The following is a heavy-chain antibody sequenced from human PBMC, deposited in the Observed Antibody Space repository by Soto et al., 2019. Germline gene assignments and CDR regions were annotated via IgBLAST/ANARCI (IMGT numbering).Heavy chain of an antibody. D-gene: IGHD3-10*01. V-gene: IGHV1-3*01. CDR3: AREPVTQQRPPEFYMDV. CDR2: IHGDNGNT. Sequence: QVHLVQSGAEVKKPGASVKVSCKASGYSFSTYAMNWVRQAPGQGLEWMGWIHGDNGNTKYSQKFQGSVTITMDTSASTFTSYMELSSLRSEDTGVYYCAREPVTQQRPPEFYMDVSGEGTTVTVSS. J-gene: IGHJ6*03. CDR1: GYSFSTYA.